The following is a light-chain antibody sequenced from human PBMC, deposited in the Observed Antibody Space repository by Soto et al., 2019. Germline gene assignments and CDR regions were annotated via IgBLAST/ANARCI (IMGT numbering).Light chain of an antibody. J-gene: IGKJ5*01. Sequence: EIVMTQDTATVSVSPGERATLSCRASQSVRSNLTRYQQTPGQAPRLLIYDASNRATVIPARFSGSGSGTDFTLTIRSLEPEDFAIYYCQQRTNWPLTTIGHGARLEIK. CDR3: QQRTNWPLTT. CDR1: QSVRSN. CDR2: DAS. V-gene: IGKV3-11*01.